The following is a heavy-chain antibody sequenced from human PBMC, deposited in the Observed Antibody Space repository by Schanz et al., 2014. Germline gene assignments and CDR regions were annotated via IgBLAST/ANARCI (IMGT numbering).Heavy chain of an antibody. J-gene: IGHJ6*02. Sequence: QVQLVQSGAEVKKPGSSVQVSCKASGGTFSSFGINWVRQVPGQGLEWLGRIMPLRGIGNNAWKFQDRLTITADKSMNITYMEVSSLGTEDTAVYYCTRLRRADPNGVDVWGQGTTVTVSS. CDR3: TRLRRADPNGVDV. V-gene: IGHV1-69*02. CDR1: GGTFSSFG. CDR2: IMPLRGIG. D-gene: IGHD6-19*01.